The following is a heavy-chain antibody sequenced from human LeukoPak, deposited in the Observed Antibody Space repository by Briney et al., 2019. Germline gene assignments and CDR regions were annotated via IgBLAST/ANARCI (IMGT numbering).Heavy chain of an antibody. Sequence: GGSLRLSCAASGFTFSIYWMTWVRQAPGKGLEWVANIKQDGSENYYVDSVKGRFTISRDNAKNSLYLQMSSLRAEDTAVYYCARENSGTFSIDYWGQGTLVTVSS. CDR2: IKQDGSEN. V-gene: IGHV3-7*01. D-gene: IGHD1-26*01. CDR1: GFTFSIYW. CDR3: ARENSGTFSIDY. J-gene: IGHJ4*02.